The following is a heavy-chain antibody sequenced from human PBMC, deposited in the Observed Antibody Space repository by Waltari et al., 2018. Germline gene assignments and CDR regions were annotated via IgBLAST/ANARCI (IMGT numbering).Heavy chain of an antibody. CDR3: ARGSVADP. Sequence: QAQLVESGGDMVRPGGSMSLSCRASVLIFSKSYMSWIREGPGKGLEGVSNISNTGDITYYADSVKGRFVVSRDNADNSLFLQMHNLRVNDTAVYYCARGSVADPWGQGTLVSVST. CDR1: VLIFSKSY. V-gene: IGHV3-11*04. J-gene: IGHJ5*02. CDR2: ISNTGDIT. D-gene: IGHD6-19*01.